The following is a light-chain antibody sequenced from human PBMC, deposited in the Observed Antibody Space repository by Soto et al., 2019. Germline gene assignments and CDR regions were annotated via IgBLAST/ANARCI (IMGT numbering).Light chain of an antibody. Sequence: QSVLTQPPSASGTPGQRVTISCSGSSSNIGSNTVNWYQQLPGTAPKLLIYSNNQRPSGVPDRFSGSKSGTSASLAISGLQSVHEADYYCAAWDDSLTGPVVFGGGTQLTVL. CDR2: SNN. CDR1: SSNIGSNT. J-gene: IGLJ2*01. CDR3: AAWDDSLTGPVV. V-gene: IGLV1-44*01.